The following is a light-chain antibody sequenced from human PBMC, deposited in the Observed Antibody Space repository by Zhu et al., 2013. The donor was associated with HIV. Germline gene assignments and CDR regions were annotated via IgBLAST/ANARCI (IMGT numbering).Light chain of an antibody. CDR1: QSVSSN. Sequence: EIVMTQSPATLSVSPGERATLSCRASQSVSSNLAWYQQKPGQAPRLLIYGASTRATGIPARFSGSGSGTEFTLTISSLQSEDFAVYYCQHYDGRPPLTFGGGTKVEIK. J-gene: IGKJ4*01. CDR3: QHYDGRPPLT. V-gene: IGKV3-15*01. CDR2: GAS.